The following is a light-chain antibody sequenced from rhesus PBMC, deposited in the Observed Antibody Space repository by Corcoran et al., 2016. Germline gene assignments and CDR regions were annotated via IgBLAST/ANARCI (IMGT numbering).Light chain of an antibody. CDR3: QQYSSRPWT. CDR1: QGISSW. J-gene: IGKJ1*01. CDR2: KAS. V-gene: IGKV1-22*01. Sequence: DIQMTQSPSSLSASVGDTVTITCRARQGISSWLAWYQQKPGKAPNLLIYKASSLQRGVPSRFSGSGSVTVFTLTISSLQSEDFATYYCQQYSSRPWTFGQGTKVEIK.